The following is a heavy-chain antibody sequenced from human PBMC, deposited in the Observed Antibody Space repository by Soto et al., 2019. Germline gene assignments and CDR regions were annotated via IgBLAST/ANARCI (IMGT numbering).Heavy chain of an antibody. D-gene: IGHD3-9*01. Sequence: QVQLVQSGADVKQSGASVRVSCKASGQSLTSYAMHWVRQAPGQRLEWMGWINGGNGNTRYSPKFQDRVTITRDTSASTVYMEVSSLRSEDTAVYFCASSSCAGNIFYYGMDVWGQGTTVTVS. J-gene: IGHJ6*02. V-gene: IGHV1-3*01. CDR2: INGGNGNT. CDR3: ASSSCAGNIFYYGMDV. CDR1: GQSLTSYA.